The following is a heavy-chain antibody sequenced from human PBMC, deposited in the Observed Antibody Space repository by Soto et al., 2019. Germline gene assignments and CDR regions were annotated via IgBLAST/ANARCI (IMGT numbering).Heavy chain of an antibody. CDR2: INPNSGGT. CDR3: ARDYGYDGITIFGVPPLSMEV. V-gene: IGHV1-2*02. CDR1: GYTFTGYY. D-gene: IGHD3-3*01. J-gene: IGHJ6*02. Sequence: ASVKVSCKASGYTFTGYYMHWVRQAPGQGLEWTGWINPNSGGTNYAQKFQGRVTMTRDTSISTAYMELSRLRSDDTAVYYCARDYGYDGITIFGVPPLSMEVWGQGTKVTVSS.